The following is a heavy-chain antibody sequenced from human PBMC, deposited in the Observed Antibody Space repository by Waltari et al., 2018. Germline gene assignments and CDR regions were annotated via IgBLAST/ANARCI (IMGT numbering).Heavy chain of an antibody. Sequence: EVELVQSGAEVKKPGATVKISCKASGYTFMDYFMHWVQQAPGTGLELMGRMDPEDVETVYSEKFQGRVTITADTSTDTAYMEVSSLTSGDTAVYYCAPLPGGSGQTFDYWGQGTLVTVSS. CDR2: MDPEDVET. D-gene: IGHD3-10*01. CDR1: GYTFMDYF. CDR3: APLPGGSGQTFDY. J-gene: IGHJ4*02. V-gene: IGHV1-69-2*01.